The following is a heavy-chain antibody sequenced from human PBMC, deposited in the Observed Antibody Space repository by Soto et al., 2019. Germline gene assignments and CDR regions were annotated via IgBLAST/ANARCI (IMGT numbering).Heavy chain of an antibody. D-gene: IGHD3-3*01. CDR1: GFTFSSYS. Sequence: GGSLRLSCAASGFTFSSYSMNWVRQAPGKGLEWVSSISSSSSYIYYAGSVKGRFTISRDNAKNSLYLQMNSLRAEDTAVYYCARSPLYYDFRSSWFDPWGQGTLVTVSS. J-gene: IGHJ5*02. V-gene: IGHV3-21*01. CDR2: ISSSSSYI. CDR3: ARSPLYYDFRSSWFDP.